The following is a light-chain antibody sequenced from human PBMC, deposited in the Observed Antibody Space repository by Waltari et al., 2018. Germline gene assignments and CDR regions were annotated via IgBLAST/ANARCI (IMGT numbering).Light chain of an antibody. CDR3: QQYYSTPPIT. CDR2: WAS. J-gene: IGKJ5*01. CDR1: QRVLYSSTNKNY. Sequence: DIVLTQSPDSLAVSLGERATINCPSSQRVLYSSTNKNYLAWYQQKPGQPPKLLIYWASTRESGVPDRFSGSGSGADFTLTISSLQAEDVAVYYCQQYYSTPPITFGQGTRLEIK. V-gene: IGKV4-1*01.